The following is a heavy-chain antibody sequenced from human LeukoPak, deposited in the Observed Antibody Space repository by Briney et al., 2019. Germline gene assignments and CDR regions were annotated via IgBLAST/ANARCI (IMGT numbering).Heavy chain of an antibody. Sequence: ASEKLFYKASGYTFTRYGISWVRQAPGKALEGMRCISAYNGHTHYAQKPQGRVSMTTDTATSTAYMELRSLRSDDTAVYDCAREEINSNDAFDNWGQGTMVTVSS. D-gene: IGHD4-23*01. CDR3: AREEINSNDAFDN. J-gene: IGHJ3*02. V-gene: IGHV1-18*01. CDR1: GYTFTRYG. CDR2: ISAYNGHT.